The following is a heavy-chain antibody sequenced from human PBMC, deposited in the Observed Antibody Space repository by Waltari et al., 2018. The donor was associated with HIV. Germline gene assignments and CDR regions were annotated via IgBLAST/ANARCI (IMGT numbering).Heavy chain of an antibody. CDR1: AFSFSDYY. Sequence: QVQLVESGGGLVKPGGSLRLSCATSAFSFSDYYMSWIRQAPGKGLEWISYNSPSGNIIHYRDSIKGRFTSSRDNDKKSLCLQMNSLRAEDTAVYYCARDFSSSSGFDSWGQGTLVTVSS. CDR2: NSPSGNII. CDR3: ARDFSSSSGFDS. V-gene: IGHV3-11*01. J-gene: IGHJ4*02. D-gene: IGHD6-6*01.